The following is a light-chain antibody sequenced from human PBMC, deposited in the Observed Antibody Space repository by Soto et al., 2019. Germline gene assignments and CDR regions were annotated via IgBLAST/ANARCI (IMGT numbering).Light chain of an antibody. V-gene: IGLV2-14*03. CDR3: NSYTSSSTYV. J-gene: IGLJ1*01. Sequence: ALTQPASVSGSPGQSIAISCTGTSSDVGGYNYVTWYQQHPGKAPKLMIYDVSNRPSGVSDRFSGSKSGNTASLTISGLQAEDEGDYYCNSYTSSSTYVFGTGTKVTVL. CDR2: DVS. CDR1: SSDVGGYNY.